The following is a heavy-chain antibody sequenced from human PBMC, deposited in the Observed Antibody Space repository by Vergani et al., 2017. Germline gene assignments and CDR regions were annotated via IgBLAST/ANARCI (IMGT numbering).Heavy chain of an antibody. J-gene: IGHJ6*02. D-gene: IGHD2-15*01. CDR3: ARHRGWGLVVVAAAPWYYYYGMDV. Sequence: EVQLVQSGAEVKKPGESLKISCKGSGYSFNSYWIGWVRQMPGKGLEWMGIIYPGDSDTRYSPSFQGQVTISADNSISTAYLQWSSLKASDTAMYYCARHRGWGLVVVAAAPWYYYYGMDVWGQGTTVTVSS. CDR2: IYPGDSDT. CDR1: GYSFNSYW. V-gene: IGHV5-51*01.